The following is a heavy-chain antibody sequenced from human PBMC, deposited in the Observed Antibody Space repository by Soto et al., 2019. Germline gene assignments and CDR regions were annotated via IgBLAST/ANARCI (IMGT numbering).Heavy chain of an antibody. CDR3: ARLAVDTAMPIDY. Sequence: GDSLKISCNCSGYSFTSYWIGWVRQMPGKGLGLVGIIYPSDSDTRYGPSLQGQVTISADKSINTAYLQWSSLKASDTAMYYCARLAVDTAMPIDYWGQGTMVTVSS. CDR1: GYSFTSYW. J-gene: IGHJ4*02. D-gene: IGHD5-18*01. V-gene: IGHV5-51*01. CDR2: IYPSDSDT.